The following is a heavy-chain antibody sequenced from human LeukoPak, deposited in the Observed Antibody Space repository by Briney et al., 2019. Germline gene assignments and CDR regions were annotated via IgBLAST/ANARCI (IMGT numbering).Heavy chain of an antibody. CDR3: ARGGYSFDY. J-gene: IGHJ4*02. CDR2: LHPDGSER. D-gene: IGHD5-12*01. Sequence: GGSLRLSCAASGFTFSSYWMSWVRQAPGKGLEWVARLHPDGSERNYVGSVEGRFTVFGDNAKSSLFLQMHSLRAEDTAVYYCARGGYSFDYLGQGTLVTVPS. V-gene: IGHV3-7*01. CDR1: GFTFSSYW.